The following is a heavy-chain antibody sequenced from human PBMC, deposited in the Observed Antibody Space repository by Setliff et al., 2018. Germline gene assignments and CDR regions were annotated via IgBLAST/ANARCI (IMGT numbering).Heavy chain of an antibody. J-gene: IGHJ4*02. V-gene: IGHV4-38-2*02. CDR1: GYSISSGFS. D-gene: IGHD6-13*01. CDR3: ARESRSTWYRRDF. CDR2: ILFSGDT. Sequence: SETLSLTCAVSGYSISSGFSWVWIRQSPGKGLEWIGRILFSGDTYYNPSLNSRVTISADTSKNQFSLNLSSVTAADTAVYYCARESRSTWYRRDFWGQGTLVTSPQ.